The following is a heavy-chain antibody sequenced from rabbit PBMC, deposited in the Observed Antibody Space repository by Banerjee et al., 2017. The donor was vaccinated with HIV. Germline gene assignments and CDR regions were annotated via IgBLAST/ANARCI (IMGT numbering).Heavy chain of an antibody. Sequence: QSLEESGGDLVKPGASLTLTCTASGFSFSSTSSMCWVRQAPGKGLEWIGCIYIGPGSGSTWYASWAKGRFTISKTSSTTVTLQMTSLTAADTASYFCARDLAGVIGWNFNLWGPGTLVTVS. J-gene: IGHJ4*01. CDR3: ARDLAGVIGWNFNL. D-gene: IGHD4-1*01. CDR1: GFSFSSTSS. CDR2: IYIGPGSGST. V-gene: IGHV1S40*01.